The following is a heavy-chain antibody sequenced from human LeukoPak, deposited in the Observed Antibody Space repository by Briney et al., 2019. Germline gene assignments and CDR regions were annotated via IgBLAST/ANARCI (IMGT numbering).Heavy chain of an antibody. V-gene: IGHV3-7*01. CDR3: ARVWEVVDPDAFDI. CDR1: GFTFSTSW. Sequence: GGSLRLSCAASGFTFSTSWMSWVRQAPGEGLEWVANIKEDGSEKYYVDSVKGRFTISRDNAKNSLFLQMNSLRAEDTAVYYCARVWEVVDPDAFDIWGQGTMVTVSS. J-gene: IGHJ3*02. CDR2: IKEDGSEK. D-gene: IGHD3-22*01.